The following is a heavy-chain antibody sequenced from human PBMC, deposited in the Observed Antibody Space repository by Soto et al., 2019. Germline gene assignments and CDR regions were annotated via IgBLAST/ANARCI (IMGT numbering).Heavy chain of an antibody. D-gene: IGHD5-18*01. CDR1: GVCSNSCF. V-gene: IGHV4-34*01. CDR3: AGEGGYSYGFKWFEP. CDR2: ATAYGRS. J-gene: IGHJ5*02. Sequence: SETVSLTCAVYGVCSNSCFLNWVRQPPGKRLEWIGEATAYGRSNSNPPRKRRVTISVDRAKNQISLKLSSLAAADTAVYYCAGEGGYSYGFKWFEPWGHGTLVTVSA.